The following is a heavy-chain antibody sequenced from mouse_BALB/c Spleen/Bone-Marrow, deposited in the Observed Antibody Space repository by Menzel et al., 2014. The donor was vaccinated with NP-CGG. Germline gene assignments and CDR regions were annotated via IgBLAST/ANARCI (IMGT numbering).Heavy chain of an antibody. D-gene: IGHD2-10*02. CDR3: ARGGYGNYGRFAY. CDR1: GYTFTSYW. V-gene: IGHV1-52*01. CDR2: IDPYDSET. Sequence: VHLVESGAELVRPGASVKLSCKASGYTFTSYWMNWVKQRPEQGLEWIGRIDPYDSETHYNQKFKDKAILTVDKSSSTAYMQLSSLTSEDSAVYYCARGGYGNYGRFAYWGQGTLVTVSA. J-gene: IGHJ3*01.